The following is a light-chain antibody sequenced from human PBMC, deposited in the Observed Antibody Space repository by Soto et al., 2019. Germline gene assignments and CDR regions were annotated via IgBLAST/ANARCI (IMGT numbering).Light chain of an antibody. CDR2: LNSDGSH. J-gene: IGLJ2*01. CDR1: SGHSSYA. CDR3: QTWGTGIVV. Sequence: QPVLTQSPSASASLGASVKRTCTLSSGHSSYAIAWHQQQPEKGPRYLMKLNSDGSHSKGDGIPDRFSGSSSGAERYLTISSLQSEDEADYYCQTWGTGIVVFGGGTKVTVL. V-gene: IGLV4-69*01.